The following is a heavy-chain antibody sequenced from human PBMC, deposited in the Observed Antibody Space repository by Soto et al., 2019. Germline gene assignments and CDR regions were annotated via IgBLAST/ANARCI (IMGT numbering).Heavy chain of an antibody. CDR3: ARDMGQQLVRNVANLFDP. D-gene: IGHD6-13*01. V-gene: IGHV1-18*01. CDR2: ISAYNGNT. J-gene: IGHJ5*02. Sequence: ASVKVSCKASGYTFASYGISWVRQAPGQRLEWMGWISAYNGNTNYAQKLQGRVTMTTDTSTSTAYMELRSLRSDDTAVYYCARDMGQQLVRNVANLFDPWGQGTLVTVSS. CDR1: GYTFASYG.